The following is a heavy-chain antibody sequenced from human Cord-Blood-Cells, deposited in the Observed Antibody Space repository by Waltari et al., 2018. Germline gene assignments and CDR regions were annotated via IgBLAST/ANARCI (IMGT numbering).Heavy chain of an antibody. CDR3: ARVGSSAQTNWFDP. CDR1: GGSFSGYY. D-gene: IGHD6-6*01. Sequence: QVQLQQWGAGLLKPSETLSLTCAVYGGSFSGYYWSWIRQPPGKGLEWIGEINHSGRTNYNPSLKSRVTISVDTSKNQFSLKLSSVTAADTAVYYCARVGSSAQTNWFDPWGQGTLVTVSS. V-gene: IGHV4-34*01. CDR2: INHSGRT. J-gene: IGHJ5*02.